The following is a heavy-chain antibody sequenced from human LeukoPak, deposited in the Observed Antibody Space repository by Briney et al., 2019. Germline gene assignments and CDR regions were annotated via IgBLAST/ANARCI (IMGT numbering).Heavy chain of an antibody. J-gene: IGHJ6*02. CDR1: GGSFSGYY. Sequence: SETLSLTCAVYGGSFSGYYWSWIRQPPGKGLGWIGEINHSGSTNYNPSLKSRVTISVDTSKNQFSLKLSSVTAADTAVYYCARALYYYDSSGYYRYYYYYGMDVWGQGTTVTVSS. V-gene: IGHV4-34*01. D-gene: IGHD3-22*01. CDR2: INHSGST. CDR3: ARALYYYDSSGYYRYYYYYGMDV.